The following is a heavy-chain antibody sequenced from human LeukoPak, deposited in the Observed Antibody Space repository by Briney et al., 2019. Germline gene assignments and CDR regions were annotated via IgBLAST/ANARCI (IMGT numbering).Heavy chain of an antibody. CDR2: IYTDGSST. Sequence: PGGSLRLSCAASGFTFSSYWMHWVRRAPGKGLGWGSRIYTDGSSTIYADSVKGRFTICRDNAKNTLYLQMNSLRAEDTAVYYCARGIQRTVYGDYGVPTGAFDIWGQGTMVTVSS. J-gene: IGHJ3*02. CDR3: ARGIQRTVYGDYGVPTGAFDI. V-gene: IGHV3-74*01. D-gene: IGHD4-17*01. CDR1: GFTFSSYW.